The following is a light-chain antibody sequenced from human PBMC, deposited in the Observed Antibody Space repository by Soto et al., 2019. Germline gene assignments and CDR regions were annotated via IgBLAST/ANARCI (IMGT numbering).Light chain of an antibody. Sequence: QSVLTQPASASGSPGQSITISCTGTSSDVGGYNYVSWYQQHPGKAHKLMIYDVSNRPSGVSNRFSGSKSGNTASLTISGLQAEDEADYYCSSYTSSSTRVFGGGTKVTVL. J-gene: IGLJ2*01. V-gene: IGLV2-14*01. CDR3: SSYTSSSTRV. CDR2: DVS. CDR1: SSDVGGYNY.